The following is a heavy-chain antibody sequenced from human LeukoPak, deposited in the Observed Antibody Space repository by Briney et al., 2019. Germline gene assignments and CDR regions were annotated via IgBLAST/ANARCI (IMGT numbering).Heavy chain of an antibody. D-gene: IGHD3-10*01. CDR2: ISGSGNYI. V-gene: IGHV3-21*01. CDR3: ARSRSSSPYDKNLNY. J-gene: IGHJ4*02. CDR1: GFTFNSYT. Sequence: GGSLRLSCTASGFTFNSYTISWVREAPGKGLEWVSSISGSGNYIYHAASVKGRFTISRDDAQNSMYLQMNSLKDEDTAVYYCARSRSSSPYDKNLNYWGQGTLVVVSS.